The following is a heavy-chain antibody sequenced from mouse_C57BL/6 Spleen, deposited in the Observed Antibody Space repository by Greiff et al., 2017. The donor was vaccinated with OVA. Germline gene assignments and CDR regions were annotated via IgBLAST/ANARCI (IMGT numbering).Heavy chain of an antibody. D-gene: IGHD1-1*01. CDR1: GYTFTDYE. Sequence: QVHVKQSGAELVRPGASVTLSCKASGYTFTDYEMHWVKQTPVHGLEWIGAIDPETGGTAYNQKFKGKAILTADKSSSTAYMELRSLTSEDSAVYYCTQGVITTVVATGGYWGQGTTLTVSS. CDR3: TQGVITTVVATGGY. CDR2: IDPETGGT. V-gene: IGHV1-15*01. J-gene: IGHJ2*01.